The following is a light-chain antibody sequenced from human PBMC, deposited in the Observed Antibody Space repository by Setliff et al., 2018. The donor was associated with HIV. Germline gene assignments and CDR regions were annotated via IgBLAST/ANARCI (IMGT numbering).Light chain of an antibody. J-gene: IGLJ1*01. CDR2: DVS. CDR3: SSYTSSSFYV. CDR1: NSDVGGYNY. V-gene: IGLV2-14*03. Sequence: LAQPASVSASPGQSITISCTGTNSDVGGYNYVSWFQQHPGKAPKLMIFDVSNRPSGVSNRFSASKSGNTASLTISGLQAEDEADYYCSSYTSSSFYVFGTGTKVTVL.